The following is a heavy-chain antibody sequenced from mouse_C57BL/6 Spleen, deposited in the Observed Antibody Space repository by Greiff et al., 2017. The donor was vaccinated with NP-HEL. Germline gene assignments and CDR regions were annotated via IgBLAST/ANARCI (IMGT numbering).Heavy chain of an antibody. D-gene: IGHD3-2*02. CDR3: TRRASSGYYYAMDY. V-gene: IGHV1-15*01. Sequence: QVQLQQSGAELVRPGASVTLSCRASGYTFTDYEMHWVKQTPVHGLEWIGAIDPETGGTAYNQKFKGKAILTADKSSSTAYMELRSLTSEDSAVYYWTRRASSGYYYAMDYWGQGTSVTVSS. J-gene: IGHJ4*01. CDR2: IDPETGGT. CDR1: GYTFTDYE.